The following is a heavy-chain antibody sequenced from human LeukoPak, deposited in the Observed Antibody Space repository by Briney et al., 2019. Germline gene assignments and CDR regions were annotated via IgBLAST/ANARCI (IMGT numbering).Heavy chain of an antibody. J-gene: IGHJ4*02. Sequence: WETLSLTCTVSGGSISGYYWSWIRQPPGKGLEWIGYIYYSGTTSYNPSLKSRVSISVDTSKNQFSLKLTSVTAADTAVYYCARYLSSGPDYWGQGTLLTVSS. CDR2: IYYSGTT. V-gene: IGHV4-59*01. D-gene: IGHD3-10*01. CDR3: ARYLSSGPDY. CDR1: GGSISGYY.